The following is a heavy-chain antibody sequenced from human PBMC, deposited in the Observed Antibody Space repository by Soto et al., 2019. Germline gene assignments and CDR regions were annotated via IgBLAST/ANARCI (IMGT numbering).Heavy chain of an antibody. CDR1: GFTFSSYS. D-gene: IGHD4-17*01. Sequence: GGSLRLSCAASGFTFSSYSMNWVRQAPGKGLEWVSYISSSSSTIYYADSVKGRFTISRDNAKNSLYLQMNSLRDEDTALYYCARDLIPTATTLPAWYYGMDVWGQGTTVTVSS. J-gene: IGHJ6*02. CDR3: ARDLIPTATTLPAWYYGMDV. V-gene: IGHV3-48*02. CDR2: ISSSSSTI.